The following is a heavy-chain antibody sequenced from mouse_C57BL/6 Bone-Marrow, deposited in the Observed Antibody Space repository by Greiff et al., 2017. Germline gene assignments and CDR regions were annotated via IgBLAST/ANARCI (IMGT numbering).Heavy chain of an antibody. Sequence: QVTLKESGPGILQPSQTLSLTCSFSGFSLSTFGMGVGWIRQPSGKGLEWLAHIWWDDDKYYNPALKSQLTISKATSNNQVFLKIANLDTADTATYYCAGIEAILYYYGRGCAYWGQGTLVTVSA. CDR2: IWWDDDK. V-gene: IGHV8-8*01. D-gene: IGHD1-1*01. CDR3: AGIEAILYYYGRGCAY. CDR1: GFSLSTFGMG. J-gene: IGHJ3*01.